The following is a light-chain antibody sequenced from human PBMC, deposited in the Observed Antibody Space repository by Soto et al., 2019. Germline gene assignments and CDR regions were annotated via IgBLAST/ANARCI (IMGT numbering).Light chain of an antibody. Sequence: DIQMTQSPSSVSASVGDRVTITCRASQDIRSWLAWYQQKPGKAPTLLIYDSSSLQTGVPSRFSGSGSGTDFPLTISSLQPEDFATYYCQQADVFPFTFGGGTKVHIK. CDR2: DSS. CDR1: QDIRSW. V-gene: IGKV1-12*01. J-gene: IGKJ4*01. CDR3: QQADVFPFT.